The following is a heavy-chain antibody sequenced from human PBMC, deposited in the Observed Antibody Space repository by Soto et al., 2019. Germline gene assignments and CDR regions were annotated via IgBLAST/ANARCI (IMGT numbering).Heavy chain of an antibody. Sequence: GGSLRLSCAASGFTFSSYWMSWVRQAPGKGLEWVANIEQGGSEKYYVDSVKGRFTISRDNAKNSLYLQMNSLRAEDTAVYYCARVGWGYYAFWSGYYNYYYGMDVWGQGTTVTVSS. V-gene: IGHV3-7*01. CDR2: IEQGGSEK. J-gene: IGHJ6*02. CDR3: ARVGWGYYAFWSGYYNYYYGMDV. CDR1: GFTFSSYW. D-gene: IGHD3-3*01.